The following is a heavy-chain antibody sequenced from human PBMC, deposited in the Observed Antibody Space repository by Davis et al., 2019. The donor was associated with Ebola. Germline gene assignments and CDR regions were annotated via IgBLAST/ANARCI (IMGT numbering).Heavy chain of an antibody. CDR1: GFTFSNYW. CDR2: IKQDGSAK. D-gene: IGHD1-26*01. J-gene: IGHJ4*02. CDR3: ARFYSGNYFDY. Sequence: GGSLRLSCAASGFTFSNYWMSWVRQAPGKGLEWVANIKQDGSAKFYVDSVKGRLTISRDNAKGSLYLQMNSLRAEDTAVYYCARFYSGNYFDYWGQGTLVTVSS. V-gene: IGHV3-7*01.